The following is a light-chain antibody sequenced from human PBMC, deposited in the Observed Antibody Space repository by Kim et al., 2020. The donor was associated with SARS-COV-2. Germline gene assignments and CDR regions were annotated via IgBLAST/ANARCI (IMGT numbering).Light chain of an antibody. CDR1: EDIRND. V-gene: IGKV1-17*01. Sequence: DIQMTQSPSSLSASVRDRVTITCRASEDIRNDLGWYQQISGKAPKRLIYAASSLQSGVPSRFSGSGSGTEFTLTISSLQPEDFATYYCLQHTDFPWTFGQGTKVDIK. CDR2: AAS. J-gene: IGKJ1*01. CDR3: LQHTDFPWT.